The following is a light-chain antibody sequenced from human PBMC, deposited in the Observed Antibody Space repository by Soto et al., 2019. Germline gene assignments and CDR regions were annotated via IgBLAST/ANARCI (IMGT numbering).Light chain of an antibody. CDR2: QAS. J-gene: IGKJ1*01. Sequence: DIQMTQSPSTLSASVGDRVSVTCRASQSITSWLAWYQQKPGKAPNLLIYQASSLESGVPSRFSGSGSGTDFTLTISTLQPDDFATYYCQHYYTYPLTFGQGTKVEIK. V-gene: IGKV1-5*03. CDR1: QSITSW. CDR3: QHYYTYPLT.